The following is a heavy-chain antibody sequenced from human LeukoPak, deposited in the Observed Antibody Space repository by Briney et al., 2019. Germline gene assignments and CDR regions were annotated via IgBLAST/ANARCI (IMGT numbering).Heavy chain of an antibody. Sequence: GGSLRLSCAASGFTLSPYWMAWVRQAPGKGPERVANIKGDGSDKGYVDSVKGRFAIPRDNARNSLYLQMNSLRAEDTGVYYCARDVNGALDYWGQGTLVTVSS. D-gene: IGHD2-8*01. V-gene: IGHV3-7*01. J-gene: IGHJ4*02. CDR2: IKGDGSDK. CDR3: ARDVNGALDY. CDR1: GFTLSPYW.